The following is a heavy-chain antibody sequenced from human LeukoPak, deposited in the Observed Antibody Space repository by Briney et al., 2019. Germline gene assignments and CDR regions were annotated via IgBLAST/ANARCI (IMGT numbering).Heavy chain of an antibody. Sequence: PSETLSLTCTVFGGSISSSSYYWGCIRQPPGKGLECIGSIYYSGDSYYNPSLKSRVTIFVDTSKSQFSLRLSSVTAADTAVYYCARLAPGYCTNGVCSPAPFDYWGQGTLVTVSS. J-gene: IGHJ4*02. D-gene: IGHD2-8*01. V-gene: IGHV4-39*01. CDR1: GGSISSSSYY. CDR2: IYYSGDS. CDR3: ARLAPGYCTNGVCSPAPFDY.